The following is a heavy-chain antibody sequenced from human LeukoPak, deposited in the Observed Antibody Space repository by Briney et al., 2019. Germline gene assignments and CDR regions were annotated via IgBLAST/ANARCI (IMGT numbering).Heavy chain of an antibody. CDR3: ARGMAVAVPFDY. CDR2: ISGSGDTT. J-gene: IGHJ4*02. Sequence: GGSLRLSCAVSGFTFSNYAISWVRQAPGKGLEWVSSISGSGDTTYYADPVKGRFTISRDNSKNTLYLQMNSLRAEDTAVYYCARGMAVAVPFDYWGQGTLVTVSS. D-gene: IGHD6-19*01. CDR1: GFTFSNYA. V-gene: IGHV3-23*01.